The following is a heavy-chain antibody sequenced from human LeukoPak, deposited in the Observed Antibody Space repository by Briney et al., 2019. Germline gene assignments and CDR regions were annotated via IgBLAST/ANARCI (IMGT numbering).Heavy chain of an antibody. CDR1: GFTFNNFA. D-gene: IGHD3-3*01. CDR2: VDTGGGTT. Sequence: GGSLRLSCVASGFTFNNFAMSWVRQAPGKGLEWVSLVDTGGGTTYYADYVKGRFTISRDNSKNTLYLQINSLRAEDTAVYYCAKEGNYDFWSGFSYGMDVWGQGTTVSVSS. J-gene: IGHJ6*02. CDR3: AKEGNYDFWSGFSYGMDV. V-gene: IGHV3-23*01.